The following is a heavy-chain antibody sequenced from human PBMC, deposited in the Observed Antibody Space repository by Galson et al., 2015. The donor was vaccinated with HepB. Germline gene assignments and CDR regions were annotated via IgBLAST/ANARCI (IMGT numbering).Heavy chain of an antibody. D-gene: IGHD3-16*01. CDR3: ARGPLNRLGESYGMDV. J-gene: IGHJ6*02. CDR1: GFTFSTHG. V-gene: IGHV3-30*03. CDR2: ISNDGSNE. Sequence: SLRLSCAASGFTFSTHGMHWVRQAPGKGLEWLAVISNDGSNEFYGDSVKGRFTISRDNSRNTLYLQMNSLRAEDTAVYYCARGPLNRLGESYGMDVWGQGTTVTVSS.